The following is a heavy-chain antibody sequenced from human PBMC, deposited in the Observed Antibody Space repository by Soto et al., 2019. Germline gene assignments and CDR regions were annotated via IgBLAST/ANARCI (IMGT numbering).Heavy chain of an antibody. CDR3: AKGGIGLLGPGRPFDS. V-gene: IGHV3-23*01. D-gene: IGHD3-16*01. J-gene: IGHJ4*02. Sequence: GGSLRLSCAASGFTFSSYAMSWVRQAPGKGLEWVSGISGSGGGTYYAGSVKGRFTISRDNSKNTMYLQMNSLRAEDTALYYCAKGGIGLLGPGRPFDSWGQGALVTVSS. CDR1: GFTFSSYA. CDR2: ISGSGGGT.